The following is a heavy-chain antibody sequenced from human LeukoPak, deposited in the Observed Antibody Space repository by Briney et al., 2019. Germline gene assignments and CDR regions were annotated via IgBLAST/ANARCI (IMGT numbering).Heavy chain of an antibody. CDR2: IYHSGST. CDR1: GYSISSGYY. J-gene: IGHJ4*02. D-gene: IGHD4-17*01. Sequence: SETLSLTCTVSGYSISSGYYWGWIRPPPGEGLEWIGIIYHSGSTYYNPSLKSRVTISVDTAKNQFSLKLSSVTAADTAVYYCARQSPRTTVTTHWGQGTLVTVSS. V-gene: IGHV4-38-2*02. CDR3: ARQSPRTTVTTH.